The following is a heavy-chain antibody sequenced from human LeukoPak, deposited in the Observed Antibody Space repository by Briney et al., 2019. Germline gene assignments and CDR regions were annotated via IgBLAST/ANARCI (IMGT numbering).Heavy chain of an antibody. V-gene: IGHV1-69*02. Sequence: ASVRVSCEASGGTFSSYTISWVRQAPGQGLEWMGRIIPILGIANYAQKFQGRVTITADKSTSTAYMELSSLRSEDTAVYYCARGRYYDSNPMDVWGQGTTVTVSS. J-gene: IGHJ6*02. D-gene: IGHD3-22*01. CDR3: ARGRYYDSNPMDV. CDR2: IIPILGIA. CDR1: GGTFSSYT.